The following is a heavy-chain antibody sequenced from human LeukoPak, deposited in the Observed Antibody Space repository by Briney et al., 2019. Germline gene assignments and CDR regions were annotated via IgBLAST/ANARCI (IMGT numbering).Heavy chain of an antibody. CDR3: ARGSSTSSAPRKDWFDP. CDR1: GYTFTGHY. Sequence: ASVKVSCKASGYTFTGHYMHWVRRAPGQGLEWMGWINPNSGGTNYAQKFQGRVTMTRDTSISTAYMELSRLRSDDTAVYYCARGSSTSSAPRKDWFDPWGQGTLVTVSS. D-gene: IGHD2-2*01. V-gene: IGHV1-2*02. CDR2: INPNSGGT. J-gene: IGHJ5*02.